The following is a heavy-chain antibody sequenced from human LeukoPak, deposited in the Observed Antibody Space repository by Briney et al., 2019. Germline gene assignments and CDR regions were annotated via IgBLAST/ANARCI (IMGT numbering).Heavy chain of an antibody. CDR3: ARELAGYGKLDY. CDR2: IYTSGST. J-gene: IGHJ4*02. V-gene: IGHV4-61*02. Sequence: SETLSFTCTVSGGSISSGSYFWSWIRQPAGTGLEWIGRIYTSGSTNYNPSLKSRVTISPDTSKNQFSLKLSSVTAADTAVYYCARELAGYGKLDYWGQGILVTVSS. CDR1: GGSISSGSYF. D-gene: IGHD5-12*01.